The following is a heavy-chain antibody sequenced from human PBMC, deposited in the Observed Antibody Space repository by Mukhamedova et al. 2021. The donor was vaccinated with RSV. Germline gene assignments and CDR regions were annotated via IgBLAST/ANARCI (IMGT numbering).Heavy chain of an antibody. CDR3: TRVQWAGDAFDI. J-gene: IGHJ3*02. CDR2: IRSKAYGGTT. V-gene: IGHV3-49*02. D-gene: IGHD1-26*01. Sequence: GLEWVGFIRSKAYGGTTEYAASAKGRFTISRDDSKSIAYLQMNSLKTEDTAVYYCTRVQWAGDAFDIWGQGTMVTVSS.